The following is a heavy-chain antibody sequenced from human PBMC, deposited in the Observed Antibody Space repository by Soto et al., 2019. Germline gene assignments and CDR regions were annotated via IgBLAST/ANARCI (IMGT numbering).Heavy chain of an antibody. J-gene: IGHJ5*02. Sequence: PSETLSLTCSVSGGSISSGGYYWSWIRQHPGKGLEWIGYIYYSGSTYYNPSLKSRVTISVDTSKNQFSLKLSSVTAADTAVYYCARNYYDILTGYYKWFYPWGQGTMVTV. CDR2: IYYSGST. CDR1: GGSISSGGYY. V-gene: IGHV4-31*03. CDR3: ARNYYDILTGYYKWFYP. D-gene: IGHD3-9*01.